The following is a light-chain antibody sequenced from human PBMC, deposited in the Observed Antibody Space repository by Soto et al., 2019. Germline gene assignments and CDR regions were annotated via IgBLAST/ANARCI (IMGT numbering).Light chain of an antibody. V-gene: IGKV3-15*01. CDR2: GAS. Sequence: EIVMTQSPATLSVSPGERATLSCRASQTVSSNLAWYQQKPGQPPRLLVYGASTRATDIPARFGGSGSGTEFTLTISSLQSEDFAVYYCQQSNNWPYTFGQGTKLEIK. J-gene: IGKJ2*01. CDR3: QQSNNWPYT. CDR1: QTVSSN.